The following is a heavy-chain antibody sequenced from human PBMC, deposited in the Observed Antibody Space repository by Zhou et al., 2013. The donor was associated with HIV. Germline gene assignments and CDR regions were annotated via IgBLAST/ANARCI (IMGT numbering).Heavy chain of an antibody. J-gene: IGHJ4*02. CDR1: GDTFSTYY. V-gene: IGHV1-46*01. CDR2: IKPSGGST. D-gene: IGHD2-15*01. Sequence: VQLVQSGAEVKKPGASVKVSCKASGDTFSTYYIHWVRQAPGQGLESMGIIKPSGGSTNYAQKFQGRLTMTRDTSTSTVYMELSRLTSEDTAIYYCARDHGGNSHFDYWGQGTLVTVSS. CDR3: ARDHGGNSHFDY.